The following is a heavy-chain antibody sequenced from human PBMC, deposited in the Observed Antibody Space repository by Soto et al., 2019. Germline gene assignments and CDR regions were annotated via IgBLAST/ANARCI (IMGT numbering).Heavy chain of an antibody. CDR1: GYTFTSYA. J-gene: IGHJ4*02. CDR3: AREPDGYCSSTSCSYFDY. D-gene: IGHD2-2*01. CDR2: INAGNGNT. Sequence: ASVKVSCKASGYTFTSYAMHWVRQAPGQRLEWMGWINAGNGNTKYSQKFQGRVTITRDTSASTAYMELSSLRSEDTAVYYCAREPDGYCSSTSCSYFDYWGQGTLVTVSS. V-gene: IGHV1-3*01.